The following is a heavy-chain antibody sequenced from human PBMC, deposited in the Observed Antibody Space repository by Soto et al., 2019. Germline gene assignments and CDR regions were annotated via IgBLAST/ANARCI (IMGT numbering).Heavy chain of an antibody. V-gene: IGHV1-69*06. CDR2: LIPLFGTA. Sequence: QVQLVQSGAEVKKPGSAVKVSCKASGRTLRSYDKSCARQASGQGLEWMGGLIPLFGTANYAQNFQVRVKITADKSASTAYMELSSLRSEDTAVYYCARGDWGAAWYCDLWGRGTLVTVSS. J-gene: IGHJ2*01. D-gene: IGHD7-27*01. CDR3: ARGDWGAAWYCDL. CDR1: GRTLRSYD.